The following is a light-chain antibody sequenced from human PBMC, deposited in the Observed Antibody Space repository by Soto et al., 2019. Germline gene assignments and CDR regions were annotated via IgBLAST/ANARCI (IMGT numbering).Light chain of an antibody. V-gene: IGLV2-8*01. Sequence: QSALTQPPSASGSPGQSVTISCTGSSSDVGGYEYVSWYQQHPGKAPKLIIYEVIKRPSGVPDRFSGSKSGNTASLTVSGLQAEDEADYYCSSYAGSSTWVFGGGTKLTVL. J-gene: IGLJ3*02. CDR3: SSYAGSSTWV. CDR2: EVI. CDR1: SSDVGGYEY.